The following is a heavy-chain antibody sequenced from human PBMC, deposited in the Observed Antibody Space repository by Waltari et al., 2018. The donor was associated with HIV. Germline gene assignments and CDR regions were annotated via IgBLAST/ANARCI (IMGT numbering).Heavy chain of an antibody. Sequence: QVQLVESGGGVVQPGSSLRTSWAASDFSFSSYGMHWVLQAPGKGLELVAVISYYGSNNYYADSVKGRFTISRDNSKNTLYLQMNSLRAEDTAVYYCAKDYFVVVTAAGPFDPWGQGTLVTVSS. CDR3: AKDYFVVVTAAGPFDP. J-gene: IGHJ5*02. D-gene: IGHD2-21*02. CDR2: ISYYGSNN. CDR1: DFSFSSYG. V-gene: IGHV3-30*18.